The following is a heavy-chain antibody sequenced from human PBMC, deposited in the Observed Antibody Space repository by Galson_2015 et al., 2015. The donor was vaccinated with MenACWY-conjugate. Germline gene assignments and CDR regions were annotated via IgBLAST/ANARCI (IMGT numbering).Heavy chain of an antibody. J-gene: IGHJ4*02. Sequence: SLRLSCAASGFTFSSYWMSWVRQAPGKGLEWVANIKQDGSEKYYVDSVKGRFTISRDNAKNSLYLQMNSLRAEDTAVYYCARAQAGDLSRDGYNSDYWGQGTLVTVSS. V-gene: IGHV3-7*03. CDR2: IKQDGSEK. D-gene: IGHD5-24*01. CDR3: ARAQAGDLSRDGYNSDY. CDR1: GFTFSSYW.